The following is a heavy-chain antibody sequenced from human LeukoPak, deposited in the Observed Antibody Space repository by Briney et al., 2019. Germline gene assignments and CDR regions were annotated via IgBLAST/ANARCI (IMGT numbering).Heavy chain of an antibody. J-gene: IGHJ4*02. CDR1: GFTFSSYA. CDR3: ASSEEYSSSWYAY. CDR2: ISYDGSNK. D-gene: IGHD6-13*01. V-gene: IGHV3-30-3*01. Sequence: GGSLRLSCAASGFTFSSYAMHWVRQAPGKGLEWVAVISYDGSNKYYADSVKGRFTISRDNSKNTLYLQMNSLRAEDTAVYYCASSEEYSSSWYAYWGQGTLVTVSS.